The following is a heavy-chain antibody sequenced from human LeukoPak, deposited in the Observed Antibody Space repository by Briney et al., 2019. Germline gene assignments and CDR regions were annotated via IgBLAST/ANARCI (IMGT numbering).Heavy chain of an antibody. CDR2: INHSGST. CDR3: ARARLYSSSWYYYYYMDV. D-gene: IGHD6-13*01. CDR1: GGSISSHY. Sequence: SETLSLTCTVSGGSISSHYWSWIRQPPGKGLEWIGEINHSGSTNYNPSLKSRVTISVDTSKNQFSLKLSSVTAADTAVYYCARARLYSSSWYYYYYMDVWGKGTTVTVSS. V-gene: IGHV4-34*01. J-gene: IGHJ6*03.